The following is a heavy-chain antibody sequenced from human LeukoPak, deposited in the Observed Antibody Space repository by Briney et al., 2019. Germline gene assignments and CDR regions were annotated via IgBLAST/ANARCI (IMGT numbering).Heavy chain of an antibody. CDR3: TSPAQDFDFWSRYYSV. CDR1: GFIFSDSA. Sequence: GGSLRLSCTVSGFIFSDSAIHWVRQAAGKGLEWVGRIRSKANSDETAYAASVKGRFTISRDDSKDTAYLQMHSLKPEDTAVYHCTSPAQDFDFWSRYYSVWGRGAEVTVSS. D-gene: IGHD3-3*01. J-gene: IGHJ4*01. CDR2: IRSKANSDET. V-gene: IGHV3-73*01.